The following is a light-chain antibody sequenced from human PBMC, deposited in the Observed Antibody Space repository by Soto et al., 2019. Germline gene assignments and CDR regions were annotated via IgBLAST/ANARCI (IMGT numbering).Light chain of an antibody. J-gene: IGLJ2*01. CDR1: SSNIGRNT. CDR2: KDN. V-gene: IGLV1-44*01. Sequence: QSALTQPPSASGTPGQRVTISCTGGSSNIGRNTVNWYQQVPGTAPKLLMSKDNQRPSGVPDRFSGSKSGTSASLAISGLQSEDEADYSCAAWDASLSGVVFGRGTKVTVL. CDR3: AAWDASLSGVV.